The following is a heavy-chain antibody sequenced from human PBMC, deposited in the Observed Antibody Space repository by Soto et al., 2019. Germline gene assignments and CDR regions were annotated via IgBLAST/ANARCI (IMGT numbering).Heavy chain of an antibody. CDR3: TTERPTYYYDSSGYYYGVY. D-gene: IGHD3-22*01. Sequence: GGSLSLSCAASGFTFSNAWMNWVRQAPGKGLEWVGRIKSKTDGGTTDYAAPVKGRFTISRDDSKNTLYLQMNSLKTEDTAVYYCTTERPTYYYDSSGYYYGVYWGQGTLVTVSS. CDR1: GFTFSNAW. V-gene: IGHV3-15*07. CDR2: IKSKTDGGTT. J-gene: IGHJ4*02.